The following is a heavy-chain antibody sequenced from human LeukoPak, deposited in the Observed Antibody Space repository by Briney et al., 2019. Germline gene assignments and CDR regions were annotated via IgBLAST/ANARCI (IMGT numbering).Heavy chain of an antibody. CDR3: AKDSGKRTIPREIFDY. Sequence: GGSLRLSCAAPGFTFSNYGMTWVRQAPGKGLEWVSTISTSGGSTYYADSVKGRFTLSRDNSKNTLYLHMNSLRAEDTAVYYCAKDSGKRTIPREIFDYWGQGTLVTVSS. J-gene: IGHJ4*02. V-gene: IGHV3-23*01. D-gene: IGHD3-3*01. CDR2: ISTSGGST. CDR1: GFTFSNYG.